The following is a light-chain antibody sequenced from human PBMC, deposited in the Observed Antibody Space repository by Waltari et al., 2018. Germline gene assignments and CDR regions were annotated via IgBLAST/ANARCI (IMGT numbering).Light chain of an antibody. CDR2: EAT. CDR1: SSDVGRYNF. V-gene: IGLV2-23*01. J-gene: IGLJ3*02. CDR3: CSYAGSNTWG. Sequence: QSALTQPASVSGSPGQSITISCTGTSSDVGRYNFVSWYQQHPGNAPKLMIYEATKRPSGVSDRFSGSKSGNTASLTISGLQAEDEADYYCCSYAGSNTWGFGGGTKVTVL.